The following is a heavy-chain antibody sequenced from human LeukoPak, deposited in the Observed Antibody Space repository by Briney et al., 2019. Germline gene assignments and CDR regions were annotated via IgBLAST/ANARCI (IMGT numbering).Heavy chain of an antibody. V-gene: IGHV1-18*01. J-gene: IGHJ6*03. CDR1: GYTFTSYG. D-gene: IGHD6-13*01. CDR2: ISAYNGNT. CDR3: ARGDSIAAAYYYYYYMDV. Sequence: ASVKVSCKASGYTFTSYGISWVRQAPGQGLEWMGWISAYNGNTNYAQKLQGRVTMTRNTSISTAYMELSSLRSEDTAVYYCARGDSIAAAYYYYYYMDVWGKGTTVTISS.